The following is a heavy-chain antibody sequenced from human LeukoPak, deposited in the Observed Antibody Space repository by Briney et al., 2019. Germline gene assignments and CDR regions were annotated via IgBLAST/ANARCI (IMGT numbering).Heavy chain of an antibody. CDR1: GFTFSSYA. CDR2: ISGSGGST. Sequence: GGSLRLSCAASGFTFSSYAMSWVRQAPGKGLEWVSAISGSGGSTYYADSVKGRFTISRDNSKNTLYLQMNSLRAEDTAVYYCAKDHFVVAWELTMVVTDAFDIWGQGTMVTVSS. CDR3: AKDHFVVAWELTMVVTDAFDI. J-gene: IGHJ3*02. D-gene: IGHD4-23*01. V-gene: IGHV3-23*01.